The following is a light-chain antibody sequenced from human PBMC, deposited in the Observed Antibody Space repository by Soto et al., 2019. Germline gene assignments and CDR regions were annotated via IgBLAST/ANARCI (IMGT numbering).Light chain of an antibody. J-gene: IGLJ2*01. CDR2: LNSDGSH. Sequence: QLVLTQSPSASASLGASVKLTCTLSSGHNNYAIAWHQQQPEKGPRYLMKLNSDGSHSKGDGIPDRFSGSSSGTERYLTISSLQSEDEADYYCQTLGTGIVVFGGGTKLTVL. V-gene: IGLV4-69*01. CDR1: SGHNNYA. CDR3: QTLGTGIVV.